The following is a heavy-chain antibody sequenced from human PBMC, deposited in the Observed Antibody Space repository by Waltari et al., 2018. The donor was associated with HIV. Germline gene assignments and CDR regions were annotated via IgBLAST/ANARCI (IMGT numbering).Heavy chain of an antibody. CDR3: ARASARTYSGGWIPHDY. Sequence: EVQLVESGGDLVQPGGSLRVSCAASGFSLRNYWIHWVRQAPGEGLGGVSRINSDGSSTAYAVSGMGRFTISIDTAENTVFLQMNNLMAEDTAVYYCARASARTYSGGWIPHDYWGQGTLV. CDR2: INSDGSST. J-gene: IGHJ4*02. D-gene: IGHD6-25*01. V-gene: IGHV3-74*01. CDR1: GFSLRNYW.